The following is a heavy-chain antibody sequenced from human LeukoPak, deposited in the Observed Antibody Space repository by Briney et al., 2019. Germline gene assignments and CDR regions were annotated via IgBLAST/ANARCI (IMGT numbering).Heavy chain of an antibody. CDR3: SSTSQQVAFDI. J-gene: IGHJ3*02. CDR2: IYHSGST. Sequence: PSETLSLTCTVSGGSISSSNWWSWVRQPPGKGLEWIGEIYHSGSTNYNPSLKSRVTISVDKSKNQFSLKLSSVTAADTAVYYCSSTSQQVAFDIWGQGTMVTVSS. V-gene: IGHV4-4*02. CDR1: GGSISSSNW. D-gene: IGHD2-2*01.